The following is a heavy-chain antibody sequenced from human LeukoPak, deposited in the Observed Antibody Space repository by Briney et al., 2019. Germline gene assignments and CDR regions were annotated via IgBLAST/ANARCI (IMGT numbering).Heavy chain of an antibody. V-gene: IGHV3-13*01. J-gene: IGHJ3*02. CDR2: IGTAGDT. D-gene: IGHD6-19*01. Sequence: GGSLRLSCAASGFTFSSYDMHWVRQATGKGLEWVSAIGTAGDTYYPGSVRGRFTISRENAKNSLYLQMNSLRAGDTAVYYCARAKRYSSGGSDAFGIWGQGTMVTVSS. CDR3: ARAKRYSSGGSDAFGI. CDR1: GFTFSSYD.